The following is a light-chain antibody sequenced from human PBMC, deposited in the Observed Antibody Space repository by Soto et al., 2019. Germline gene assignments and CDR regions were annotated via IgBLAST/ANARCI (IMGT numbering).Light chain of an antibody. Sequence: EIVLTQSPGTLSLSPGERATLSCRASQSFSSSFLAWYQQKPGQAPRLPIYGASSRATGIPDRFSGSGSGTDFTLVISRLDPDDFAVYYCQHNGRSFGQGTRLEIK. V-gene: IGKV3-20*01. J-gene: IGKJ5*01. CDR3: QHNGRS. CDR2: GAS. CDR1: QSFSSSF.